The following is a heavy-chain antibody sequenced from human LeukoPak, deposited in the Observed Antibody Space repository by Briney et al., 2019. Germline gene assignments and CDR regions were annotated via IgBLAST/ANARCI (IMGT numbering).Heavy chain of an antibody. CDR1: GGSFSGYY. CDR2: IYYSGST. V-gene: IGHV4-34*01. Sequence: RPSETLSLTCAVYGGSFSGYYWSWIRQPPGKGLEWIGSIYYSGSTYYNPSLKSRVTISVDTSKNQFSLKLSSVTAADTAVYYCASSGGALWFGELPYDYWGQGTLVTVSS. CDR3: ASSGGALWFGELPYDY. D-gene: IGHD3-10*01. J-gene: IGHJ4*02.